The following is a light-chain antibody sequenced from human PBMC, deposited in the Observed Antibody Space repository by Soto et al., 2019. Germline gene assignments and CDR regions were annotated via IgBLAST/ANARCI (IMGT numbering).Light chain of an antibody. CDR1: QSVLSISNNMNS. Sequence: DIVMTQSPDSLAVSLGERATINCRSSQSVLSISNNMNSLVWYRQKAGQPPELLISWASTRESGVPDRFSGSGSGTDFTLTISSLQAEDVAIYYCQQYYSPPYSFGQGTKLEIK. V-gene: IGKV4-1*01. CDR2: WAS. CDR3: QQYYSPPYS. J-gene: IGKJ2*03.